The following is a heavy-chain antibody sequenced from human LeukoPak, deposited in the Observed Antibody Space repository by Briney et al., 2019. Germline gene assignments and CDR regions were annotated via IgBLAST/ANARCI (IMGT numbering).Heavy chain of an antibody. CDR2: INHSGST. Sequence: PSETLSLTCAVYGGSFSGYYWSWIRQPPGKGLEWIGEINHSGSTNYNPSLKSRVTISVDTSKNQFSLKLSSVTAADTAVYYCARAQGYCSGGSCYTDDYWGQGTLVTVSS. J-gene: IGHJ4*02. V-gene: IGHV4-34*01. D-gene: IGHD2-15*01. CDR3: ARAQGYCSGGSCYTDDY. CDR1: GGSFSGYY.